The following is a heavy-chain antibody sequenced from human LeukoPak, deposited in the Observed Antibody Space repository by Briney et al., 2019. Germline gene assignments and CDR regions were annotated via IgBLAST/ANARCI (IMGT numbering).Heavy chain of an antibody. V-gene: IGHV4-39*01. J-gene: IGHJ4*02. Sequence: PSETLSLTCTVSGGSISSSSYYWGWIRQPPGKGLEWIGSIYYSGNTYYNPSLKSRVTISVDTSKTQFSLKLSSVTAADTAVYYCARKHRRSGWYSSSSLDYWGQGTLVTVSS. D-gene: IGHD6-6*01. CDR2: IYYSGNT. CDR1: GGSISSSSYY. CDR3: ARKHRRSGWYSSSSLDY.